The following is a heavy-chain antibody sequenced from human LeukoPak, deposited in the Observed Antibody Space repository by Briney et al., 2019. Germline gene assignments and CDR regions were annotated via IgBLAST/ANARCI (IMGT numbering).Heavy chain of an antibody. V-gene: IGHV3-7*01. J-gene: IGHJ6*02. Sequence: GGSLRLSCAASGFTFSSYWMSWVRQAPGKGLEWVANIKQDGSEKYYVDSVKGRFTISRDNAKDSLYLQMNSLRAEDTAVYYCARESGYSSSWPYYYYYGMDVWGQGTTVTVSS. D-gene: IGHD6-13*01. CDR2: IKQDGSEK. CDR3: ARESGYSSSWPYYYYYGMDV. CDR1: GFTFSSYW.